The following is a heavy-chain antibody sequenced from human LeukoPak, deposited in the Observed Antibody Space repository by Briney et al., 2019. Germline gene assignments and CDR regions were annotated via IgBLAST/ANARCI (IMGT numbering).Heavy chain of an antibody. J-gene: IGHJ4*02. Sequence: KTSETLSLTCTVSDDSISDYYRGWIRQPPGKGLEWIGYFYNNGRSTYNPSLKSRVTISADTSKNHFSLKLNSVTTADTAVYYCTRGAGWLIDYWGQGILVTVSS. V-gene: IGHV4-59*01. CDR1: DDSISDYY. D-gene: IGHD3-16*01. CDR2: FYNNGRS. CDR3: TRGAGWLIDY.